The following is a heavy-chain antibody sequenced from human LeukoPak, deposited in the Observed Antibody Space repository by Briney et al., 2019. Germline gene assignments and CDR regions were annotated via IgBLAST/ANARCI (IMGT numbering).Heavy chain of an antibody. CDR3: ARERLTMVRGVIGYYYYGMDV. V-gene: IGHV4-59*01. CDR1: GGSISSYY. J-gene: IGHJ6*02. CDR2: IYHSGST. Sequence: AETLSLTCTVSGGSISSYYWSWIRQPPGKGLEWIGYIYHSGSTNYNPSLKSRVTISVDTSKNQFSLKLSSVTAADTDVYYCARERLTMVRGVIGYYYYGMDVWGQGTTVTVSS. D-gene: IGHD3-10*01.